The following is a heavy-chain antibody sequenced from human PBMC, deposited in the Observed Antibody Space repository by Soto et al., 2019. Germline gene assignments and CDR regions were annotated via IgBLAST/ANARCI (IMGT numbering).Heavy chain of an antibody. CDR2: MSPNSGNT. D-gene: IGHD3-10*01. J-gene: IGHJ6*02. V-gene: IGHV1-8*01. CDR3: ARAGVTMVRGVYYYGMDV. CDR1: GYTFTSYD. Sequence: ASVKVSCKASGYTFTSYDINWVRQATGQGLEWMGWMSPNSGNTGYAQKFQGRVTMTRNTSISTVYMELSSLGSEDTAVYYCARAGVTMVRGVYYYGMDVWGQGTTVTVSS.